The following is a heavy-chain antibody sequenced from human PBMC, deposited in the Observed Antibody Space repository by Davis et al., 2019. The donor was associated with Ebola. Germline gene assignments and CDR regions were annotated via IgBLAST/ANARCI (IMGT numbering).Heavy chain of an antibody. CDR1: GYNFNNFW. Sequence: KVSCKTSGYNFNNFWVGWVRQMPGKGLEWMGIIYTGDSDTRYSPSFRGQVTISADRSIKAAFLQWSSLKASDTAMYFCASLRRTITGMDDGFDIWGQGTMVTVSS. J-gene: IGHJ3*02. CDR3: ASLRRTITGMDDGFDI. V-gene: IGHV5-51*01. D-gene: IGHD1-1*01. CDR2: IYTGDSDT.